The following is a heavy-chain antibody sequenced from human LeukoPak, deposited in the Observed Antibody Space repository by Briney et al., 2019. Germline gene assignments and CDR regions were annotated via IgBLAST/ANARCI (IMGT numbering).Heavy chain of an antibody. CDR2: ISGSGGST. D-gene: IGHD3-9*01. V-gene: IGHV3-23*01. CDR3: AKDGLAYYDILTGYYVFDI. J-gene: IGHJ3*02. Sequence: GRSLRLSCAASGFTVSSNYMSWVRQAPGKGLEWVSAISGSGGSTYYADSVKGRFTISRDNSKNTLYLQMNSLRAEDTAVYYCAKDGLAYYDILTGYYVFDIWGQGTMVTVSS. CDR1: GFTVSSNY.